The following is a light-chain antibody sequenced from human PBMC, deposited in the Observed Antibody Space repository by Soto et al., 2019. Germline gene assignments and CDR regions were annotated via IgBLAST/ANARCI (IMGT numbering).Light chain of an antibody. CDR3: SSYTSSRREV. V-gene: IGLV2-14*01. CDR2: DVS. Sequence: QSALTQPASVSGSPGQSITISCTGTSSDVGGYNYVSWYQQHPGKAPQLMIYDVSNRPSGVSNRFSGSKSGNTASLTISGLQAEDEADYYGSSYTSSRREVFGGGTKLTVL. CDR1: SSDVGGYNY. J-gene: IGLJ2*01.